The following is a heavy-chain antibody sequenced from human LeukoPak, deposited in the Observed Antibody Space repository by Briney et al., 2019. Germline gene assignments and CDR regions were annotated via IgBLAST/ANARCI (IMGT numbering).Heavy chain of an antibody. CDR2: IYHSGST. D-gene: IGHD4-23*01. Sequence: PSETLSLTCTVSGYSISSGYYWGWIRQPPGKGLEWIGSIYHSGSTYYNPSLKSRVTISVDTSKNQFSLKLSSVTAADTAVYYCARVSSGGKAYYFDYWGQGTLVTVSS. CDR1: GYSISSGYY. CDR3: ARVSSGGKAYYFDY. J-gene: IGHJ4*02. V-gene: IGHV4-38-2*02.